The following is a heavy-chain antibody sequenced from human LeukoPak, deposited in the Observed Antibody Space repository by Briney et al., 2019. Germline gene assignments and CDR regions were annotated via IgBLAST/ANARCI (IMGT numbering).Heavy chain of an antibody. V-gene: IGHV6-1*01. CDR2: TYYRSMWYY. CDR1: GDSISNNNAA. CDR3: ARGNSGMTVALFHY. J-gene: IGHJ4*02. Sequence: SQTLSPTCAISGDSISNNNAAWNWIRQSPSRGLEWLGRTYYRSMWYYDYAESVKSRMTINPDTSKNQLSLQLNSVTPEDTAVYFCARGNSGMTVALFHYWGQGTLVTVSS. D-gene: IGHD6-19*01.